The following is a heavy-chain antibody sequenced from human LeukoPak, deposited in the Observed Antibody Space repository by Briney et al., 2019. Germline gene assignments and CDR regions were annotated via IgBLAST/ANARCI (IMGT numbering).Heavy chain of an antibody. J-gene: IGHJ5*02. CDR3: ARRFDFWRGNYKLKCFDH. V-gene: IGHV3-48*01. D-gene: IGHD3-3*01. CDR1: GLTFSIFV. Sequence: GGSLRLSCAASGLTFSIFVMNWVRQAPGKGLEWVASINSSTSSIFYADLVKGRITIFRTNTKNLPFLQIDSHGAEDTAVYYCARRFDFWRGNYKLKCFDHWGQGNLVTVSS. CDR2: INSSTSSI.